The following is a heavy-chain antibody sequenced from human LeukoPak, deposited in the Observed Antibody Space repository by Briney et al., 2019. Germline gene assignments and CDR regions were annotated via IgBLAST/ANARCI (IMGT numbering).Heavy chain of an antibody. J-gene: IGHJ6*02. CDR1: GYTFTSYG. D-gene: IGHD2-15*01. Sequence: GASVKVSCKASGYTFTSYGISWVRQAPGQGFEWMGWISAYNGNTNYAQKLQGRVTMTTDTSTSTAYMELRSLRSDDTAVYYCARDLSVVGSPVYYYYGMDVWGQGTTVTVSS. CDR3: ARDLSVVGSPVYYYYGMDV. V-gene: IGHV1-18*01. CDR2: ISAYNGNT.